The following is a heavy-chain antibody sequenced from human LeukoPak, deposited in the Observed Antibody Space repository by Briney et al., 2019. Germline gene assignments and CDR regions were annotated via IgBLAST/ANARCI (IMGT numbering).Heavy chain of an antibody. D-gene: IGHD3-22*01. CDR1: GYTFTSYG. J-gene: IGHJ4*02. CDR2: ISAYNGNT. Sequence: ASVKVSCKASGYTFTSYGISWVRQAPGQGLEWMGWISAYNGNTNYAQKLQGRVTMTTDTSTSTAYMELRSLRSDDTAVYCCARDRRDYYDSSGYWTFDYWGQGTLVTVSS. V-gene: IGHV1-18*01. CDR3: ARDRRDYYDSSGYWTFDY.